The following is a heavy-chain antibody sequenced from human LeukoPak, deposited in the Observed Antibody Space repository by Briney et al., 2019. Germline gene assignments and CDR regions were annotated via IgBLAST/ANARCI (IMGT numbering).Heavy chain of an antibody. V-gene: IGHV4-4*07. J-gene: IGHJ6*03. CDR1: GGSISSYF. CDR2: INTGGSN. CDR3: ARDARTYYYDSSGYSTYYYYYMDV. D-gene: IGHD3-22*01. Sequence: SETLSLTCTVCGGSISSYFWWWIRPPAGGGLGWIGRINTGGSNNYNPSIKSRVAMSVYTSKNQFSLKLSSVTAADTAVYYCARDARTYYYDSSGYSTYYYYYMDVWGKGTTVTVSS.